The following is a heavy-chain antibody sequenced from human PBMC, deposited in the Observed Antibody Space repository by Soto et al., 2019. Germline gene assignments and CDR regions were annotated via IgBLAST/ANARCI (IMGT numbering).Heavy chain of an antibody. CDR3: ARVDGSGWYGY. D-gene: IGHD6-19*01. V-gene: IGHV3-64*01. CDR2: ISSNGGST. Sequence: PGGSLRLSCAASGFTFSSYAMHWVRQAPGKGLEYVSAISSNGGSTYYANSVKGRFTISRDNSKNTLYLQMGSLRAEDMAVYYCARVDGSGWYGYWGQGTLVTVSS. J-gene: IGHJ4*02. CDR1: GFTFSSYA.